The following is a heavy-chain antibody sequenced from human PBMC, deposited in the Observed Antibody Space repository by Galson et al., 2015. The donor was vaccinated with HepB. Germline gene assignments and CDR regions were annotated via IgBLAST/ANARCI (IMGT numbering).Heavy chain of an antibody. CDR3: AKQNWVDSFDI. CDR1: GFTFSDYY. CDR2: INRSGNST. Sequence: LRLSCAASGFTFSDYYMTWIRQAPGKGLEWISYINRSGNSTFYADSVKGRFTISRDNAMNSLYLQMNSLRAEDTAVFYCAKQNWVDSFDIWGQGTMVTVSS. V-gene: IGHV3-11*01. J-gene: IGHJ3*02. D-gene: IGHD2/OR15-2a*01.